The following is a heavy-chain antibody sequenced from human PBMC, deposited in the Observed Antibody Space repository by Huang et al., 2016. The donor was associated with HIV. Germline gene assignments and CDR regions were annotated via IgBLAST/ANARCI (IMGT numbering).Heavy chain of an antibody. D-gene: IGHD2-15*01. CDR2: ISGSGSSI. Sequence: EVQLEESGGALVKPGGSLRLSCAATGFLFTTFTMHWVRQAPGKGREWVSFISGSGSSIYCADAVKGRFTIARDNTKKSLYLQMSSLSVDDTAFYFCARGGPVGYFNLWGHGTLVSVSS. J-gene: IGHJ4*03. V-gene: IGHV3-21*01. CDR3: ARGGPVGYFNL. CDR1: GFLFTTFT.